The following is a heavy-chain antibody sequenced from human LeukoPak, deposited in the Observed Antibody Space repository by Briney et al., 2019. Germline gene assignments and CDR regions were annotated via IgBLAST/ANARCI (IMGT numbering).Heavy chain of an antibody. V-gene: IGHV4-34*01. CDR1: GGSFSGYY. D-gene: IGHD6-13*01. Sequence: SETLSLTCAAYGGSFSGYYWSWIRQPPGKGLEWIGEINHSGSTNYNPSLKSRVTISVDTSKNQFSLKLSSVTAADTAVYYCARVPYSSSWYGMANFDYWGQGTLVTVSS. CDR3: ARVPYSSSWYGMANFDY. J-gene: IGHJ4*02. CDR2: INHSGST.